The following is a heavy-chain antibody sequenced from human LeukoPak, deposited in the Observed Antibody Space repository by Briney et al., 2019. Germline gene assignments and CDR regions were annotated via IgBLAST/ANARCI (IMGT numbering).Heavy chain of an antibody. D-gene: IGHD6-19*01. V-gene: IGHV3-7*01. J-gene: IGHJ6*02. CDR1: GFTFSSYW. CDR2: IKQDGSEK. CDR3: VRVVGESGSGWYYYYYGMDV. Sequence: GGSLRLSCAASGFTFSSYWMSWVRQAPGKGLEWVANIKQDGSEKYYVDSVKGRFTISRDNAKNSLYLQMNSLRAEDTAVYYCVRVVGESGSGWYYYYYGMDVWGQGTTVTVSS.